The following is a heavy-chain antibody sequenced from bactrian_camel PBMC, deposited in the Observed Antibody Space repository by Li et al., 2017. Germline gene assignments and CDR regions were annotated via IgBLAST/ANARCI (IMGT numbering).Heavy chain of an antibody. Sequence: HVQLVESGGGLVQPGGSVRLSCDASGFTFSSEHMSWVRQVPGLGLEWVSGVVSTGSRTSYADSVKGRFTISRDYAKNTLYLQLNSLKPEDTAVYYCAADWGHIRYVDFGYWGQGTQVTVS. V-gene: IGHV3-2*01. J-gene: IGHJ6*01. CDR1: GFTFSSEH. D-gene: IGHD5*01. CDR3: AADWGHIRYVDFGY. CDR2: VVSTGSRT.